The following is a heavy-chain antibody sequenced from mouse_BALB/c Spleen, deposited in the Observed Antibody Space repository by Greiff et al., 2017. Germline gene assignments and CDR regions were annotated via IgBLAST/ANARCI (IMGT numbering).Heavy chain of an antibody. V-gene: IGHV3-6*02. D-gene: IGHD4-1*01. Sequence: DVKLQESGPGLVKPSQSLSLTCSVTGYSITSGYYWNWIRQFPGNKLEWMGYISYDGSNNYNPSLKNRISITRDTSKNQFFLKLNSVTTEDTATYYCSGFYAMDYWGQGTSVTVSS. CDR3: SGFYAMDY. J-gene: IGHJ4*01. CDR2: ISYDGSN. CDR1: GYSITSGYY.